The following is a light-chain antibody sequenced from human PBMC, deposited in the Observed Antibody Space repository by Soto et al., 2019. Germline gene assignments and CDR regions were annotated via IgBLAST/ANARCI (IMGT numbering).Light chain of an antibody. J-gene: IGKJ2*01. Sequence: DIQMTQSPSSLSSSVGDRVTITCRASQSISSHLNWYQQKPGKAPKLLIYAASGLQSGVPSRFSGSGSGTDFTLTISSLQPEDFATYYCQQGYSTVLYTFGQGTKVDI. V-gene: IGKV1-39*01. CDR2: AAS. CDR1: QSISSH. CDR3: QQGYSTVLYT.